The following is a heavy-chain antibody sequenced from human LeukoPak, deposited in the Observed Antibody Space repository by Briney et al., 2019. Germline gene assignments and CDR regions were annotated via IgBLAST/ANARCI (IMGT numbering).Heavy chain of an antibody. V-gene: IGHV1-2*02. J-gene: IGHJ5*02. CDR3: ARVVVVPAGNWFDP. Sequence: ASVKVSCKASGYTFTGYYMHWVRQAPGQGLEWMGWINPNSGGTNYAQKFQGRATMTRDTSISTAYMELSRLRSDDTAVYYCARVVVVPAGNWFDPWGQGTLVTVSS. D-gene: IGHD2-2*01. CDR1: GYTFTGYY. CDR2: INPNSGGT.